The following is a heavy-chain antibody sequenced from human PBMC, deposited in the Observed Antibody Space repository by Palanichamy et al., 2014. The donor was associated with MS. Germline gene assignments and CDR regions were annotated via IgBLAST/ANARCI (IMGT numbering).Heavy chain of an antibody. D-gene: IGHD3-10*01. CDR3: ARDRGQLWDHFDY. Sequence: EVQLVESGGGLVQPGRSLRLSCAASGFTFSNYAMIWVRQAPGKGLEWVSAISGSGDRTFYPDSVKGRFTISRDNSKNTLFLQMDSLRAEDTALYYCARDRGQLWDHFDYWGQGTLVTVSS. CDR2: ISGSGDRT. J-gene: IGHJ4*02. CDR1: GFTFSNYA. V-gene: IGHV3-23*04.